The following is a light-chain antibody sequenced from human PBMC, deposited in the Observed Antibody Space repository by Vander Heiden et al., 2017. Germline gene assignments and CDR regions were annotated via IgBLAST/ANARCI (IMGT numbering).Light chain of an antibody. CDR3: STDYGSGRIFGVV. J-gene: IGLJ2*01. CDR2: VGTGVIVG. V-gene: IGLV9-49*01. Sequence: QPVLTQPPSASASLGASVTLTCTLSSGFSSYKRDWYHQRPGRGPQFLMRVGTGVIVGPRGDGIPDRFSVSASGLIRFLTIKNIREEDESDYHGSTDYGSGRIFGVVFGGGTKLTVL. CDR1: SGFSSYK.